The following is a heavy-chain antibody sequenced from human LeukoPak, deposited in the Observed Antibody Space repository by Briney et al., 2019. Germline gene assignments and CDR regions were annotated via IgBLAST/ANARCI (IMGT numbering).Heavy chain of an antibody. CDR1: GGSISSYY. Sequence: PSETLSLTCTVSGGSISSYYWSWIRQPPGKGLEWIGYIYYSGSTNYNPSLKSRVTISVDTSKNQFSLKLSSVTAAVTAVYYCARAVDTAMASFDYWGQGTLVTVSS. CDR2: IYYSGST. V-gene: IGHV4-59*01. D-gene: IGHD5-18*01. J-gene: IGHJ4*02. CDR3: ARAVDTAMASFDY.